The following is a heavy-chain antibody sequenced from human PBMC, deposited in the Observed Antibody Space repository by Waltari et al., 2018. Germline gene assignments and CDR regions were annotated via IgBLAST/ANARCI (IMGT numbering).Heavy chain of an antibody. Sequence: EVQLVESGGGLVKPRGSLRLSCAASGFTFSSYSMNWVRQAPGKGLEWVSSISSSSSYIYYADSVKGRFTISRDNAKNSLYLQMNSLRAEDTAVYYCARDTGDSYYYGMDVWGQGTTVTVSS. CDR1: GFTFSSYS. J-gene: IGHJ6*02. CDR2: ISSSSSYI. D-gene: IGHD4-17*01. CDR3: ARDTGDSYYYGMDV. V-gene: IGHV3-21*01.